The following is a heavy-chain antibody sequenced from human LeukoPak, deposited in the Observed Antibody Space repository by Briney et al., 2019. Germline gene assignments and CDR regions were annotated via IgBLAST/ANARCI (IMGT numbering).Heavy chain of an antibody. CDR3: ASNDYRDEGIDS. V-gene: IGHV3-21*01. CDR1: GFTFSHYS. Sequence: GGSLRLSCVASGFTFSHYSMNWVRQAPGKGLEWVSSISYSGPHMFYADSVRGRFTISRDNAENSLFLQMNSLRAEDTAVYFCASNDYRDEGIDSWGQGTLVTVSS. J-gene: IGHJ4*02. CDR2: ISYSGPHM. D-gene: IGHD4-17*01.